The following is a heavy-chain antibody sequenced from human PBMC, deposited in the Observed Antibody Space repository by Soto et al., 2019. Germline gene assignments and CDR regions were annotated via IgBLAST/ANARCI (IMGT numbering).Heavy chain of an antibody. V-gene: IGHV4-59*01. Sequence: SETLSLTCTVSGGSISSYYWSWIRQPPGKGLEWIGYIYYSGSTNYNPSLKSRVTISVDTSKNQFSLKLSSVTAADTAVYYCARASYYDILTGYPANWFDPWGQGTLVTVSS. CDR3: ARASYYDILTGYPANWFDP. D-gene: IGHD3-9*01. CDR2: IYYSGST. CDR1: GGSISSYY. J-gene: IGHJ5*02.